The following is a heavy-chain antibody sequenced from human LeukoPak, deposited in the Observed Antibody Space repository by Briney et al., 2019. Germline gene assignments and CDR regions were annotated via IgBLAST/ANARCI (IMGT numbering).Heavy chain of an antibody. V-gene: IGHV3-53*01. CDR1: GFTVSSNY. Sequence: GGPLRLSCAASGFTVSSNYMSWVRQAPGKGLEWVSVIYSGGSTYYADSVKGRFTISRDNSKNTLYLQMNSLRAEDTAVYYCARGSSWYFRPFDYWGQGILVTVSS. J-gene: IGHJ4*02. D-gene: IGHD6-13*01. CDR3: ARGSSWYFRPFDY. CDR2: IYSGGST.